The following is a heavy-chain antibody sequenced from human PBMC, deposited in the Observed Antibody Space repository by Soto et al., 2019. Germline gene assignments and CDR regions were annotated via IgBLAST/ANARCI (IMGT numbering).Heavy chain of an antibody. CDR2: IIPIFGTA. V-gene: IGHV1-69*01. Sequence: QVQLVQSGAEVKKPGSSVKVSCKASGGTFSSYAISWVRQAPGQGLEWMGGIIPIFGTANYAQKFQGRVKITADESTSTGYMELSSLRSEDTAVYYCARDDPPNYYDSSGYYRSDYWGQGTLVTVSS. D-gene: IGHD3-22*01. J-gene: IGHJ4*02. CDR3: ARDDPPNYYDSSGYYRSDY. CDR1: GGTFSSYA.